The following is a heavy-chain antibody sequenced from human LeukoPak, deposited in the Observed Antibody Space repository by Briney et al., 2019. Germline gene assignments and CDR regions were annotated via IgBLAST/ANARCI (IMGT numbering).Heavy chain of an antibody. CDR1: GFTFSSYA. V-gene: IGHV3-30*04. CDR3: ASNYYDSSGFDY. J-gene: IGHJ4*02. D-gene: IGHD3-22*01. Sequence: GGSLRLSCAASGFTFSSYAMHWVRQAPGKGLEWVAVISHDGSNKYYADSVKGRFTISRDNSKNTLYLQMNSLRAEDTAVYYCASNYYDSSGFDYWGQGTLVTVSS. CDR2: ISHDGSNK.